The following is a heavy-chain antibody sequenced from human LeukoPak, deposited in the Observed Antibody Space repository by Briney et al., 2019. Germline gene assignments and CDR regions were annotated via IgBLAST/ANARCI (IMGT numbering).Heavy chain of an antibody. CDR1: GFTLSNYS. D-gene: IGHD4-17*01. CDR2: ISSSSSYI. J-gene: IGHJ4*02. Sequence: GGSLRLSCAASGFTLSNYSMNWVRQAPGKGLEWVAFISSSSSYIFYADSLKGRFTVSRDNAKNSLYLQMNSLRADDTAVYYCARDLAYGDDGLWGQGTLVTVSS. V-gene: IGHV3-21*01. CDR3: ARDLAYGDDGL.